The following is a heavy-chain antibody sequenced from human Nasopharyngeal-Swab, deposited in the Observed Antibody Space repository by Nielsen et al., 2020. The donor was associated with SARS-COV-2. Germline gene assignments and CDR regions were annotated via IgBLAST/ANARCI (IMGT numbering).Heavy chain of an antibody. CDR1: GFTFSDYY. V-gene: IGHV3-11*01. CDR3: ATPEVGFGGPDY. J-gene: IGHJ4*02. CDR2: ISSSGSTL. D-gene: IGHD3-10*01. Sequence: GESLKISCAASGFTFSDYYMSWIRQAPGKGLEWVSYISSSGSTLYYADSVKGRFTISRDNAKNSLYLQMNSLRAEDTAVYYCATPEVGFGGPDYWGQGTLVTVSS.